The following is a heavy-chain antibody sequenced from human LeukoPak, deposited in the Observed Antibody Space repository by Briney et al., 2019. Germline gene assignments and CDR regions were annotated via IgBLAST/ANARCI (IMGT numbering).Heavy chain of an antibody. CDR1: GFTFSSYA. D-gene: IGHD6-19*01. CDR3: ARGIIAVAPLDY. J-gene: IGHJ4*02. CDR2: ISYDGSNK. Sequence: PGGSLRLSCAASGFTFSSYAMHWVRQAPGKGLEWVAVISYDGSNKYYADSVKGRFTISRDNSKNTLYLQMNSLRAEDTAVYYCARGIIAVAPLDYWGQGTLVTVSS. V-gene: IGHV3-30*04.